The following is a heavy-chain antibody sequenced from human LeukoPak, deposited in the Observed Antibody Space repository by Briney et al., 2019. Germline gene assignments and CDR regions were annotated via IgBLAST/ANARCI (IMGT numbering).Heavy chain of an antibody. CDR3: ARDFMDIVVVVAATLTGGAGYYGMDV. Sequence: ASVKVSCKASGYTFTSYGISWVRQAPGQGLEWMGWISAYNGNTNYAQKLQGRVTMTTGTSTSTAYMELRSLRSDDTAVYYCARDFMDIVVVVAATLTGGAGYYGMDVWGQGTTVTVSS. V-gene: IGHV1-18*01. CDR2: ISAYNGNT. CDR1: GYTFTSYG. J-gene: IGHJ6*02. D-gene: IGHD2-15*01.